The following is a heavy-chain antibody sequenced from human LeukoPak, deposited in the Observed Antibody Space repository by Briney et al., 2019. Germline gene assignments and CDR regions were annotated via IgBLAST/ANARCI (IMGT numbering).Heavy chain of an antibody. V-gene: IGHV4-34*01. Sequence: SETLSLTCAVYGGSFSGYYWSWIRQPPGRGLEWIGEVNHSGNTAYNPSLKRRVTISVDTSKNQFSLKLRSVTAADTAVYYCATRTSGLDYWGQGNLVTVSS. D-gene: IGHD6-19*01. CDR3: ATRTSGLDY. CDR1: GGSFSGYY. CDR2: VNHSGNT. J-gene: IGHJ4*02.